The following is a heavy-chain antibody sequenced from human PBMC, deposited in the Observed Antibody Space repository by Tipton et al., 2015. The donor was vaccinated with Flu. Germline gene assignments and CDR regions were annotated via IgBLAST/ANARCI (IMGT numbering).Heavy chain of an antibody. D-gene: IGHD2-21*01. CDR2: IYPGDSDT. CDR1: GYSFTSYW. V-gene: IGHV5-51*01. Sequence: QLVQSGAEVRKPGESLKISCQGSGYSFTSYWIAWVRQMPGKGLELLGIIYPGDSDTTYNSSFQGHLTMSADESINTAYLQWTRLKASDTPIYYCARSYCSGDCSPRSFQHWGQGSLVTVSS. CDR3: ARSYCSGDCSPRSFQH. J-gene: IGHJ1*01.